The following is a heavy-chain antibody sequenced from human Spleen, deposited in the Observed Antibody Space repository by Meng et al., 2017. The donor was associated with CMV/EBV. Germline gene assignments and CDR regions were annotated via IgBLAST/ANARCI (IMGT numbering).Heavy chain of an antibody. J-gene: IGHJ4*02. CDR1: GFAFSNYA. CDR2: ISGVGGGT. CDR3: AKEDGGLYGVLDS. V-gene: IGHV3-23*01. D-gene: IGHD4-17*01. Sequence: GESLKISCAASGFAFSNYAMSWVRQAPGKGLEWVSAISGVGGGTYYADSVKGRFTVSRDNSKNTLYLQMNSLRAEDTAIYYCAKEDGGLYGVLDSWGQGTLVTVSS.